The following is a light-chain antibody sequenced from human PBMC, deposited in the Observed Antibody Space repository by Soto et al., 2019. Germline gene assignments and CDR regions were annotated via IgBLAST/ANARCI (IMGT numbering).Light chain of an antibody. CDR2: DAS. J-gene: IGKJ5*01. V-gene: IGKV1-39*01. CDR3: QQSYKMPS. Sequence: QVTQSPSSLSASLWDRTTITCRASQSIRRYLNWYLQKPGKAPKLLIYDASSLQIGVPSRFSGSGSGTDFTLTVRSLQPEDFGTYYCQQSYKMPSSGQRTRLEI. CDR1: QSIRRY.